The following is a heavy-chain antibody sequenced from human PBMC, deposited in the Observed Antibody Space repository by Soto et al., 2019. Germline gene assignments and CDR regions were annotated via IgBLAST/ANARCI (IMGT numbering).Heavy chain of an antibody. CDR3: ARGGGSRLMDAFDI. J-gene: IGHJ3*02. CDR2: ISAYNGNT. V-gene: IGHV1-18*04. D-gene: IGHD1-26*01. CDR1: GYTFTSYG. Sequence: AASVKVSCKASGYTFTSYGISWVRQAPGQGLEWMGWISAYNGNTSYAQKLQGRVTMTTDTSTSTAYMELRSLRSDDTAVYYCARGGGSRLMDAFDIWGQGTMVTVSS.